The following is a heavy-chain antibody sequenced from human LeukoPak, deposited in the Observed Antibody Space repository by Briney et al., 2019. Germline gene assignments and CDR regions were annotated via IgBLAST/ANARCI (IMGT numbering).Heavy chain of an antibody. J-gene: IGHJ5*02. V-gene: IGHV1-2*02. CDR1: GYTFTGYY. CDR3: ATHLNPGIAVAGQNWFDP. D-gene: IGHD6-19*01. Sequence: GASVKVSCKASGYTFTGYYMHWVRQAPGQGLEWMGWINPNSGDTNYAQKFQGRVTMTEDTSTDTAYMELSSLRSEDTAVYYCATHLNPGIAVAGQNWFDPWGQGTLVTVSS. CDR2: INPNSGDT.